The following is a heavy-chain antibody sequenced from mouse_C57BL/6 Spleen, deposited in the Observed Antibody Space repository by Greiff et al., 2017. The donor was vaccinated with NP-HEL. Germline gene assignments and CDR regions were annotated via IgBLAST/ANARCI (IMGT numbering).Heavy chain of an antibody. CDR2: IHPNSGST. Sequence: VQLQQSGAELVKPGASVKLSCKASGYTFTSYWMHWVKQRPGQGLEWIGMIHPNSGSTNYNEKFKSKATLTVDKSSSTAYMQLSSLTSEDSAVYYCAKDYDYPAWFAYWGQGTLVTVSA. J-gene: IGHJ3*01. CDR3: AKDYDYPAWFAY. CDR1: GYTFTSYW. D-gene: IGHD2-4*01. V-gene: IGHV1-64*01.